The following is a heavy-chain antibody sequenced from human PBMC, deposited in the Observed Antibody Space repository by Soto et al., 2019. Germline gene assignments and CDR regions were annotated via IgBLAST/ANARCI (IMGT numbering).Heavy chain of an antibody. Sequence: SETLSLTCTVSGGSISSYYWSWIRQSPGKGLEWIGYIYHSGSTNYNPSLRSRVTISVDTSKNQFSLKLSSVTAADTAVYYCARAQQTFWSGYYTGDWLDVWGQGTTVT. CDR3: ARAQQTFWSGYYTGDWLDV. V-gene: IGHV4-59*01. D-gene: IGHD3-3*01. CDR2: IYHSGST. CDR1: GGSISSYY. J-gene: IGHJ6*02.